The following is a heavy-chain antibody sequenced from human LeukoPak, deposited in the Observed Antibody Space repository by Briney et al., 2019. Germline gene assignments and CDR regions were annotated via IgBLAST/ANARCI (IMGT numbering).Heavy chain of an antibody. CDR2: ISYDGSSR. J-gene: IGHJ4*02. D-gene: IGHD1-14*01. CDR1: GFTSSGHV. CDR3: ATTGSFVFDY. Sequence: GGSLRLSCAVSGFTSSGHVMHWVRQAPGKGLEWVATISYDGSSRYYADSVKGPFTISRDNSKNTLYLQMHSLRPEDTAIYYCATTGSFVFDYWGQGTLVTVSS. V-gene: IGHV3-30*04.